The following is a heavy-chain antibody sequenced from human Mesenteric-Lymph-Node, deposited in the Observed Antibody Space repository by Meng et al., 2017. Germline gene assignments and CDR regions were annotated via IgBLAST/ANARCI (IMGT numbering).Heavy chain of an antibody. Sequence: ASVKVSCKASGYTFSGYYIHWVRQAPGQGLEWMGWINPNSGGTNSAQKFQGRVTLTRDTSISTAYMELSRLRSDDTAVYYCARDLVPAAMYAFDIWGQGTMVTVSS. CDR3: ARDLVPAAMYAFDI. V-gene: IGHV1-2*02. J-gene: IGHJ3*02. CDR1: GYTFSGYY. D-gene: IGHD2-2*01. CDR2: INPNSGGT.